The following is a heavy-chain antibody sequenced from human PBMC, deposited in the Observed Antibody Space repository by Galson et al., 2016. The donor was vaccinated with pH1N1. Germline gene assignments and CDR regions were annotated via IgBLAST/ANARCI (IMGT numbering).Heavy chain of an antibody. Sequence: SLRLSCAASGFTLSSYWMSWVRQAPGKGLEWVSGISASGASTHFADSVKGRFTISRDNSKNALYLEMNSLTGEDTAFYYCVKYDSSGYYYGRLANWGQGTLVTVSS. D-gene: IGHD3-22*01. CDR2: ISASGAST. CDR1: GFTLSSYW. J-gene: IGHJ4*02. V-gene: IGHV3-23*01. CDR3: VKYDSSGYYYGRLAN.